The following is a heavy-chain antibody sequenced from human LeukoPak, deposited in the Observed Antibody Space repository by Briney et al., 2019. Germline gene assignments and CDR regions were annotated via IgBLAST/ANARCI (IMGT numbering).Heavy chain of an antibody. CDR1: GFTFSNYG. CDR3: AKARDYYYYYYKDV. CDR2: ISGSGGST. Sequence: GGSLRLSCAASGFTFSNYGMSWVRQAPGKGLESVSAISGSGGSTYYADSVKGRFTISRDNSKNTLYLQMNSLRAEDTAVYYCAKARDYYYYYYKDVWGKGTTVTVSS. V-gene: IGHV3-23*01. J-gene: IGHJ6*03.